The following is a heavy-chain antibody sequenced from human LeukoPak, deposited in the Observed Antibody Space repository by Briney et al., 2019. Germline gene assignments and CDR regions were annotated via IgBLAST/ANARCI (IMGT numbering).Heavy chain of an antibody. Sequence: GGSLRLSCAASGFTFSSSAMSWVRQVPGKGLEWVSGISASGGSTSYADSVRGRFTISRDNSKNTLYVQMNSLRAEDTAVYYCAKDPTDDFWSGYYPPFDYWGQGTLVTVSS. J-gene: IGHJ4*02. CDR1: GFTFSSSA. CDR3: AKDPTDDFWSGYYPPFDY. D-gene: IGHD3-3*01. CDR2: ISASGGST. V-gene: IGHV3-23*01.